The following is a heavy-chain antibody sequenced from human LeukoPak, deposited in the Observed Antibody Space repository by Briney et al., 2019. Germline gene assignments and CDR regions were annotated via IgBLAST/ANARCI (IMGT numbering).Heavy chain of an antibody. CDR3: AKGTLYSDWYPGGRWFDP. D-gene: IGHD6-19*01. J-gene: IGHJ5*02. CDR1: GFTFSSYA. Sequence: GGSLRLSCAASGFTFSSYAMSWIRQAPGKGLEWVSAISGSGGVTYYADSVKGRFTISRDNSKNTLYLQMNSLRAEDTAVYYCAKGTLYSDWYPGGRWFDPWGQGTLVTVSS. CDR2: ISGSGGVT. V-gene: IGHV3-23*01.